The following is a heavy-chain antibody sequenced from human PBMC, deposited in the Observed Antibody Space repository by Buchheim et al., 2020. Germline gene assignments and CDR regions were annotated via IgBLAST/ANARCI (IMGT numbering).Heavy chain of an antibody. CDR1: GFTFSSYA. D-gene: IGHD6-13*01. CDR3: AKSFVGAPGIAAAAYFDY. Sequence: EVQLLESGGGLVQPGGSLRLSCAASGFTFSSYAMSWVRQAPGKGLEWVSAISGSGGSTYYADSVKGRFTISRDNSKNTLYLQMNSLRAEDTAVYYCAKSFVGAPGIAAAAYFDYWGQGTL. CDR2: ISGSGGST. V-gene: IGHV3-23*01. J-gene: IGHJ4*02.